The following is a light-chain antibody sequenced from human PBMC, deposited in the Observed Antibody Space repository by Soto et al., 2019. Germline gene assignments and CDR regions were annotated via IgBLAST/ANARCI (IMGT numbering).Light chain of an antibody. Sequence: EIVMPQSPATLSVSPGERTTLSCRASQSVNIYLAWYQQKPGQAPRLLIFGASYRATGIPAKFSGSRSGTEFNLPTSSLQSEDFATYFCLQHNNYPPTFGQGTKVDIK. CDR3: LQHNNYPPT. J-gene: IGKJ1*01. V-gene: IGKV3D-15*01. CDR1: QSVNIY. CDR2: GAS.